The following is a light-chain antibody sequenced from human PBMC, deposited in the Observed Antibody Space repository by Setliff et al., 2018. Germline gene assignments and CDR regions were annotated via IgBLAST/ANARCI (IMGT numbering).Light chain of an antibody. CDR3: SSYTSSRTFV. CDR1: SSDVGTYNY. V-gene: IGLV2-14*03. CDR2: DVS. Sequence: QSVLTQPASVSGSPGQSITISCTGTSSDVGTYNYVSWYQQHPGKAPKLMIYDVSKRPSGVSNRFSGSKSGNTASLTISGLQAEDEADYYCSSYTSSRTFVLGSGTKVTVL. J-gene: IGLJ1*01.